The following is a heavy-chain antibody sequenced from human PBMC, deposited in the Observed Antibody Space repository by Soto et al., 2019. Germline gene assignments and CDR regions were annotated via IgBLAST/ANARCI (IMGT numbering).Heavy chain of an antibody. D-gene: IGHD5-12*01. V-gene: IGHV1-3*01. CDR3: ARDGLNVVDTVATAASYNWFDP. Sequence: ASVKVSCKASGYTFTSYAMHWVRQAPLQRLEWMGWINAGNGNTKYSQKFQGRVTITRDTYASTAYMELSSLRSEDTAVYYCARDGLNVVDTVATAASYNWFDPWGQGTLVTVSS. J-gene: IGHJ5*02. CDR1: GYTFTSYA. CDR2: INAGNGNT.